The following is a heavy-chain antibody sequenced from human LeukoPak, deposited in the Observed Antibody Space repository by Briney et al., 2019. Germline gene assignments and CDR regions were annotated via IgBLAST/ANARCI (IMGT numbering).Heavy chain of an antibody. V-gene: IGHV3-74*01. Sequence: GGSLRLSCAASGFTFSGHWMHWVRQVPGKGLVWVSRSKSDGSSTSYADSVKGRFTISRDNAKNTLYLQMNSLRVEDTAVYYCARSDWFDPWGQGILVTVSS. J-gene: IGHJ5*02. CDR3: ARSDWFDP. CDR1: GFTFSGHW. CDR2: SKSDGSST.